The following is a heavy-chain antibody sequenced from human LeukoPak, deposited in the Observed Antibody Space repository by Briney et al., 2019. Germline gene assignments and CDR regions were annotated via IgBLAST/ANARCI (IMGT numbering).Heavy chain of an antibody. D-gene: IGHD3-22*01. CDR3: ARVLYYYDSSGYINWFDP. CDR2: LNPNSGNT. Sequence: ASVKVSCKASGYTFTTYDINWVRQATGQGLEWMGWLNPNSGNTGYAQKFQGRVTITRNTSISTAYMELSSLRSEDTAVYYCARVLYYYDSSGYINWFDPWGQGTLVTVSS. J-gene: IGHJ5*02. CDR1: GYTFTTYD. V-gene: IGHV1-8*03.